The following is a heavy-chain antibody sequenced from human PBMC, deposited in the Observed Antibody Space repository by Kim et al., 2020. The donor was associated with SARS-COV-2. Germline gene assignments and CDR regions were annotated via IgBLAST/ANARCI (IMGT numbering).Heavy chain of an antibody. CDR1: GFTFSSYA. CDR2: ISGSGGST. J-gene: IGHJ4*02. CDR3: AKDPPRDVVVVAATNFDY. D-gene: IGHD2-15*01. V-gene: IGHV3-23*01. Sequence: GGSLRLSCAASGFTFSSYAMSWVRQAPGKGLEWVSAISGSGGSTYYADSVKGRFTISRDNSKNTLYLQMNSLRAEDTAVYYCAKDPPRDVVVVAATNFDYCGQGTLVTVSS.